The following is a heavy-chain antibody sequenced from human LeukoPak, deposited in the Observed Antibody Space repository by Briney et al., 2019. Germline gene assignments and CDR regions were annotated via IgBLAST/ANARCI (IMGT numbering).Heavy chain of an antibody. CDR1: GFTFSSYS. D-gene: IGHD2-15*01. Sequence: GGFLRLSCAASGFTFSSYSMNWVRQAPGKGLEWVSYISSSSSTIYYADSVKGRFTISRDNSKNTLYLQMNSLRAEDTAVYYCAKTTRACSGGSCYYYFDYWGQGTLVTVSS. J-gene: IGHJ4*02. CDR3: AKTTRACSGGSCYYYFDY. CDR2: ISSSSSTI. V-gene: IGHV3-48*01.